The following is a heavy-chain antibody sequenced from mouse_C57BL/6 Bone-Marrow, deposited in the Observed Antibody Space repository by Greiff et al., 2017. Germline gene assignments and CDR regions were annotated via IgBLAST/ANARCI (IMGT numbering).Heavy chain of an antibody. CDR2: IYPRSGNT. CDR1: GYTFTSYG. Sequence: QVQLQQSGAELARPGASVKLSCKASGYTFTSYGISWVKQRTGQGLEWIGEIYPRSGNTYYNEKFKGKATLTADKSSSTAYMELRSLTSEDSAVYFCARGYYGSPYAMDYWGQGTAVTVSS. D-gene: IGHD1-1*01. V-gene: IGHV1-81*01. CDR3: ARGYYGSPYAMDY. J-gene: IGHJ4*01.